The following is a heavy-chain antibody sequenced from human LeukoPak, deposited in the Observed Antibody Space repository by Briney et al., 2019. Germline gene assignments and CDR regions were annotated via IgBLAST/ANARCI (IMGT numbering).Heavy chain of an antibody. J-gene: IGHJ4*02. Sequence: PGGSLRLSCAASGFTFSSYAMHWVRQAPGKGLEWVAVISYDGSNKYYADSVKGRFTISRDNSKNTLYLQMNSLRAEDAAVYYCARVPGYDFWSGYYLDYWGQGTLVTVSS. CDR1: GFTFSSYA. V-gene: IGHV3-30*01. D-gene: IGHD3-3*01. CDR3: ARVPGYDFWSGYYLDY. CDR2: ISYDGSNK.